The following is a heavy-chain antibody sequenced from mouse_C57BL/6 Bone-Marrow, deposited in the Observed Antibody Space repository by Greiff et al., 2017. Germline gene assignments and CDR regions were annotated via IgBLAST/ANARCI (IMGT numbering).Heavy chain of an antibody. CDR1: GYTFPSYW. D-gene: IGHD4-1*01. Sequence: QVQLQQPGAELVKPGASVKMSCKASGYTFPSYWITWVKQRPGQGLEWIGDIYPTSGRTNYNEKFKSKAILTVDTSSNTAYMQRSSLTSEDSAVFYCARSGPLGRSFDYWGQGTTLTVSS. V-gene: IGHV1-55*01. CDR2: IYPTSGRT. CDR3: ARSGPLGRSFDY. J-gene: IGHJ2*01.